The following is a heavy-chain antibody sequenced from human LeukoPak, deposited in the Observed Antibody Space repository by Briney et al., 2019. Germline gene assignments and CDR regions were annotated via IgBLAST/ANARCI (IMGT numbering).Heavy chain of an antibody. CDR1: GFTFSSYW. Sequence: GGSLRLSCAASGFTFSSYWMSWVRQAPGKGLEWVSAISGSGGSTYYADSVKGRFTISRDNSKNTLYLQMNSLRAEDTAVYYCAGDKTTGGWYEFDYWGQGTLVTVSS. D-gene: IGHD6-19*01. J-gene: IGHJ4*02. CDR2: ISGSGGST. CDR3: AGDKTTGGWYEFDY. V-gene: IGHV3-23*01.